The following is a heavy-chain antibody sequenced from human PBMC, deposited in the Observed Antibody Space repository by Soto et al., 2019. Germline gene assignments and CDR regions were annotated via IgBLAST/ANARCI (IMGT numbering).Heavy chain of an antibody. D-gene: IGHD6-13*01. Sequence: ASVKVSCKASGYTFTGYYMHWVRQAPRQGLEWMGWINPNSGGTNYAQKFQGWVTMTRDTSISTAYMELSRLRSDDTAVYYCARCSSSWTDAFDIWGQGTMVTVSS. CDR2: INPNSGGT. J-gene: IGHJ3*02. V-gene: IGHV1-2*04. CDR3: ARCSSSWTDAFDI. CDR1: GYTFTGYY.